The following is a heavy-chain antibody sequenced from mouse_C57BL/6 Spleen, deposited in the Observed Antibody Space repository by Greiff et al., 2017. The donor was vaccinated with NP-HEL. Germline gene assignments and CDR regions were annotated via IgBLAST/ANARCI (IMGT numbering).Heavy chain of an antibody. CDR1: GYTFTSYW. D-gene: IGHD2-1*01. J-gene: IGHJ3*01. CDR2: IDPSDSYT. Sequence: VQRVESGAELVKPGASVKLSCKASGYTFTSYWMQWVKQRPGQGLEWIGEIDPSDSYTNYNQKFKGKATLTVDTSSSTDYMQLSSLTSEDSAVYYCALYYGNYEWFAYWGQGTLVTVSA. V-gene: IGHV1-50*01. CDR3: ALYYGNYEWFAY.